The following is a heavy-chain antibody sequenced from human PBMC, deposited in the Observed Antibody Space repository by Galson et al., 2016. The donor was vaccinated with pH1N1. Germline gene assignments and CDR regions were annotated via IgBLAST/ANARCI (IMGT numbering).Heavy chain of an antibody. CDR1: GFTFSNFY. J-gene: IGHJ4*02. CDR2: IYKDGGDT. V-gene: IGHV3-7*04. D-gene: IGHD4-23*01. CDR3: ARFYGGNSDY. Sequence: SLRLSCAASGFTFSNFYMTWVRQAPGKGLEWVANIYKDGGDTYYVDSVKGRFAISRDNAKNSLYLQLNSLRAEDTAVYYCARFYGGNSDYWGQGTLVTVSS.